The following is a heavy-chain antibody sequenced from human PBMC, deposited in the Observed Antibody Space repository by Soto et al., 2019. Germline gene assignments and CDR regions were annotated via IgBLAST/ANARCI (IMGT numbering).Heavy chain of an antibody. D-gene: IGHD2-2*01. CDR3: ARADIVVVPAARRASSSYYFDY. CDR1: GGTFSSYA. J-gene: IGHJ4*02. Sequence: SVKVSCKGSGGTFSSYAISWVRQAPGQGLEWMGGIIPIFGTANYAQKFQGRVTITADESTSTAYMELSSLRSEDTAVYYCARADIVVVPAARRASSSYYFDYWGQGTLVTVSS. V-gene: IGHV1-69*13. CDR2: IIPIFGTA.